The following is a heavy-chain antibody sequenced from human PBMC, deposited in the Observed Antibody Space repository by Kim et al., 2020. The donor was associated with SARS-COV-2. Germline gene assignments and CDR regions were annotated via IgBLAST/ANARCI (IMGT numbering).Heavy chain of an antibody. J-gene: IGHJ4*02. CDR3: ARDRRWLPVRTQFDY. Sequence: DSGQGGFTISRDNSKNSLYLQMYSLKARDTAVYYCARDRRWLPVRTQFDYWGQGTLVTVSS. D-gene: IGHD5-12*01. V-gene: IGHV3-48*03.